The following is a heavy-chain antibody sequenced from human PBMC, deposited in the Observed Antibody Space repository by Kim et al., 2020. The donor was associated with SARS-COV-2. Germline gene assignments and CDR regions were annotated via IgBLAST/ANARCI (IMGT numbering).Heavy chain of an antibody. D-gene: IGHD1-20*01. Sequence: SETLSLTCTVSGGSVSSGSYYWSWIRQPPGKGLEWIGYIYYSGSTNYNPSLKSRVTISVDTSKNQFSLKLSSVTAADTAVYYCAGGYLKYYFDYWGQGTLVTVSS. J-gene: IGHJ4*02. CDR3: AGGYLKYYFDY. CDR1: GGSVSSGSYY. CDR2: IYYSGST. V-gene: IGHV4-61*01.